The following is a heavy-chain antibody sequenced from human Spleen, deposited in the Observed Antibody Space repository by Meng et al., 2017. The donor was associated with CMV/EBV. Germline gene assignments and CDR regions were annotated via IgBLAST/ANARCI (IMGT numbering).Heavy chain of an antibody. D-gene: IGHD2-2*01. CDR3: ARGVVPAAMSWFDP. J-gene: IGHJ5*02. V-gene: IGHV1-69*05. CDR1: GGTFSSSA. Sequence: SGGTFSSSAINWVRQAPGQGLEWMGGIIPIFGTANYAQKFQGRVTIITDESTSTAYMELSSLRSEDTAVYYCARGVVPAAMSWFDPWGQGTLVTVSS. CDR2: IIPIFGTA.